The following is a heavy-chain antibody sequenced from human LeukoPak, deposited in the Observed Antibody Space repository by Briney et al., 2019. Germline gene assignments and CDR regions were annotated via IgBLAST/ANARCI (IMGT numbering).Heavy chain of an antibody. J-gene: IGHJ5*02. CDR3: ARGRGAYANWFDP. D-gene: IGHD3-10*01. Sequence: ASVKVSCKASGYTFTNYYMHWVRQAPGQGLEWMGIINPSGGSTSYAQKFQGRVTMTRDTSTSTVYMELSRLRSADTAVYFCARGRGAYANWFDPWGQGTLVTVSS. V-gene: IGHV1-46*01. CDR2: INPSGGST. CDR1: GYTFTNYY.